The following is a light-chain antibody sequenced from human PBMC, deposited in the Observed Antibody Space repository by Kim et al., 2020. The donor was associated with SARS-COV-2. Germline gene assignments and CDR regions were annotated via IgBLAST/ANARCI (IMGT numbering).Light chain of an antibody. CDR1: QTVLYSSNSKNY. J-gene: IGKJ1*01. CDR3: QQYYSLPLT. CDR2: WAS. V-gene: IGKV4-1*01. Sequence: DIVMTQSPDSLAVSLGERATINCKSSQTVLYSSNSKNYLAWYQQRPGQPPKLLIYWASTRESGVPDRFSGSGSGTDFTLTISSLQAEDVAVYYCQQYYSLPLTFGQGTKVDIK.